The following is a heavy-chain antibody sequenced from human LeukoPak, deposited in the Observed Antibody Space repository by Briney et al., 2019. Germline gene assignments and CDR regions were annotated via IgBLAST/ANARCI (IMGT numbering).Heavy chain of an antibody. Sequence: SETLSLTCAVYVGSFSGYYCSWSRQPPGKGLEWIGEINHSGSTNYNSSLKSRVTISVDTSKNQFSLKLSSVTAADTAVYYCARGYYGSGSHCCHMDVWGKGTTITVS. CDR2: INHSGST. D-gene: IGHD3-10*01. V-gene: IGHV4-34*01. CDR1: VGSFSGYY. J-gene: IGHJ6*03. CDR3: ARGYYGSGSHCCHMDV.